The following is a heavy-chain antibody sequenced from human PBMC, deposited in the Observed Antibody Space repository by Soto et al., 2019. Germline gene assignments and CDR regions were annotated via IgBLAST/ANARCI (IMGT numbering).Heavy chain of an antibody. CDR1: GFTFSSYW. Sequence: EVQLVESGGGLVQPGGSLRLSCAASGFTFSSYWMSWVRQAPGKGLEWVANIKQDGSEKYYVDSVKGRFTISRDNAKNSLYLQMNSRRAEDTAVYYCARVGGYDLNFFDYWGQGTLVTVSS. J-gene: IGHJ4*02. V-gene: IGHV3-7*01. CDR2: IKQDGSEK. CDR3: ARVGGYDLNFFDY. D-gene: IGHD5-12*01.